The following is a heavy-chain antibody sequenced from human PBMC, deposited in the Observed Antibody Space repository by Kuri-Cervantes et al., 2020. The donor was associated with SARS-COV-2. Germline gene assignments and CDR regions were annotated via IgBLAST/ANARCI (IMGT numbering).Heavy chain of an antibody. V-gene: IGHV4-34*01. CDR3: ARDGETSIAAAGMEYAFDI. Sequence: SETLSLTCAVYGGSFSGYYWSWIRQPPGKGLEWIGEINHSGSTNYNPSLKSRVTISVDTSKNQFSLKLSSVTAADTAVYYCARDGETSIAAAGMEYAFDIWGQGTMVTVSS. D-gene: IGHD6-13*01. CDR2: INHSGST. CDR1: GGSFSGYY. J-gene: IGHJ3*02.